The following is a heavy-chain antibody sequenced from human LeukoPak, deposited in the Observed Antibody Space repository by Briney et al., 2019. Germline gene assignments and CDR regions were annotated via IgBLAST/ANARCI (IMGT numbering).Heavy chain of an antibody. CDR2: IYYSGST. D-gene: IGHD3-22*01. Sequence: SETLSLTCTVSGGSISSGDYYWSWIRQPPGKGLEWIGYIYYSGSTYYNPSLKSRVTISVDTSKNQFSLKLSSVTAADTAVYYCARDLEPRGYYDSSGSLGYWGQGTLVTVSS. V-gene: IGHV4-30-4*01. J-gene: IGHJ4*02. CDR1: GGSISSGDYY. CDR3: ARDLEPRGYYDSSGSLGY.